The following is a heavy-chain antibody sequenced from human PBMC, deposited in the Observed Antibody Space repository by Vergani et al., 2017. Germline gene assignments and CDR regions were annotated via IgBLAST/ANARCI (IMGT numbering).Heavy chain of an antibody. CDR1: GFTFSNYA. CDR3: ATALGTSYYFDL. Sequence: EVQMLESGGGLVQPGGSLRLSCAASGFTFSNYAMTWVRQAPGKGLEWVSAIRGSGESVYYADSVEGRFTISRDNSKNTLYLQMNSLTAEDTAIYYCATALGTSYYFDLWGRGTLVTVSS. D-gene: IGHD1-26*01. CDR2: IRGSGESV. J-gene: IGHJ2*01. V-gene: IGHV3-23*01.